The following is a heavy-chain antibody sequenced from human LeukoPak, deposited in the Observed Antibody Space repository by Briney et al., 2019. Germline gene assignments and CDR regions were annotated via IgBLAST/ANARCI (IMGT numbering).Heavy chain of an antibody. V-gene: IGHV1-18*01. CDR2: ISTDNGDT. CDR1: GYTFTTYG. J-gene: IGHJ4*02. D-gene: IGHD3-16*01. Sequence: ASVKVSCKFTGYTFTTYGITWVRQAPGQGLEWMGWISTDNGDTNYAQKLQGRVTMTTDTSTSTAYMELRSLRSDDTAVYYCAREGLGELTLDCWGQGTLVTVSS. CDR3: AREGLGELTLDC.